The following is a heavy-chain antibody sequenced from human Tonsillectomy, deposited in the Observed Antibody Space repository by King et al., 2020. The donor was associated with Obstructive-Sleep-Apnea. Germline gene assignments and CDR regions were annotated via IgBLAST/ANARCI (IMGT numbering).Heavy chain of an antibody. CDR2: ISYDGDNK. D-gene: IGHD4-17*01. J-gene: IGHJ3*02. V-gene: IGHV3-30-3*01. Sequence: VQLVESGGGVVQPGRALRLSCAASGFTFSSYALHWGRQAPGKGLEWVAVISYDGDNKYYADSVKGRFTISRDNSKNTLYLQMNSRRAEDTAVYYCASLVGDYAFDIWGQGTMVTVSS. CDR1: GFTFSSYA. CDR3: ASLVGDYAFDI.